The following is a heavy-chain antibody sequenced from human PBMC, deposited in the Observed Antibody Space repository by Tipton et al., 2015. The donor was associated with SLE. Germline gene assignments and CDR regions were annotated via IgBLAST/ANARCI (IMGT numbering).Heavy chain of an antibody. J-gene: IGHJ4*02. CDR3: AGTSSSGWYVIDY. CDR2: IHYSGST. CDR1: GGSISSSSYY. V-gene: IGHV4-39*01. Sequence: TLSLTCTVSGGSISSSSYYWGWIRQPPGKGLEWIGSIHYSGSTSYNSSLESRVTISIDMSKSQFSLKLSSVTASDMAEYYCAGTSSSGWYVIDYWGQGTLVTVSS. D-gene: IGHD6-19*01.